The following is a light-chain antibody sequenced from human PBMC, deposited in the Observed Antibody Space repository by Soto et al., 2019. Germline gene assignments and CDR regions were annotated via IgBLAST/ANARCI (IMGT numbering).Light chain of an antibody. CDR2: DAS. CDR3: QQCRNWPLT. Sequence: EIVLTQSPATLSVSPGEGATLSCKASQNVYNNLARYQQRPGQPPRLLIYDASTRATGISARFSGSGYGTGFTLTISSLQSEDFAVYFCQQCRNWPLTFGGGTKV. J-gene: IGKJ4*01. V-gene: IGKV3-15*01. CDR1: QNVYNN.